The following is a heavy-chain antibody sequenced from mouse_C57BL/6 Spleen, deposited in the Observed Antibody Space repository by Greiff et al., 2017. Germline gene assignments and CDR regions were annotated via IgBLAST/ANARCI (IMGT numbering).Heavy chain of an antibody. J-gene: IGHJ2*01. CDR1: GYTFTSYW. Sequence: QVQLQQPGAELVKPGASVKMSCKASGYTFTSYWITWVKQRPGQGLEWIGDIYPGSGSTNYNEKFKSKATLTVDTSSSTAYMQLSSLTSDDSAVYYCARYGYGSSYGYFDYWGQGTTLTVSS. CDR3: ARYGYGSSYGYFDY. CDR2: IYPGSGST. V-gene: IGHV1-55*01. D-gene: IGHD1-1*01.